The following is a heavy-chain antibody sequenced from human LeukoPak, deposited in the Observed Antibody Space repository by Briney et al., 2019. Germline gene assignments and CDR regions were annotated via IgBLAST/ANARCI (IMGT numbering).Heavy chain of an antibody. V-gene: IGHV3-66*01. Sequence: GGSLRLSCAASGFTVSSSYMTWVRQAPGKGLEWVSDMYSGGSTYYADLVKGRLTISRDNSKNTLYLQMNSLRAEDTAVYYCARDKVTAVDYYFGYWGQGTLISV. J-gene: IGHJ4*02. CDR2: MYSGGST. CDR1: GFTVSSSY. CDR3: ARDKVTAVDYYFGY. D-gene: IGHD2-21*02.